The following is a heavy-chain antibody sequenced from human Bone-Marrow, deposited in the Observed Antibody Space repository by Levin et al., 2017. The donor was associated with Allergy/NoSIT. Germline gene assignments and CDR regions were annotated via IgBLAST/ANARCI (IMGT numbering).Heavy chain of an antibody. D-gene: IGHD3-10*01. CDR3: VRHRGKEGYFDL. J-gene: IGHJ2*01. CDR1: GGSITSGSNY. CDR2: ISDSGNT. Sequence: KSSETLSLTCTVSGGSITSGSNYWGWIRQPPGTGLEWIGSISDSGNTYYNPSLKSRVTKSVDTSKNQFSLNLTSVTAADTAAYYCVRHRGKEGYFDLWGRGTLVTVSS. V-gene: IGHV4-39*01.